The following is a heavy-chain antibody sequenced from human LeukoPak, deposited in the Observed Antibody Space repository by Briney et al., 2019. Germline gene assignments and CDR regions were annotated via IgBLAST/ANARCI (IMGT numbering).Heavy chain of an antibody. Sequence: PGRSLRLSCAASGFTFAIYAMHWVRQAPGKGLEWVAVISYDGSNKYYADSVKGRFTISRDNSKNTLYLQMNSLRAEDTAVYYCAKDDALGYCSGGSCSVPDYWGQGTLVTVSS. D-gene: IGHD2-15*01. V-gene: IGHV3-30*04. CDR2: ISYDGSNK. CDR1: GFTFAIYA. CDR3: AKDDALGYCSGGSCSVPDY. J-gene: IGHJ4*02.